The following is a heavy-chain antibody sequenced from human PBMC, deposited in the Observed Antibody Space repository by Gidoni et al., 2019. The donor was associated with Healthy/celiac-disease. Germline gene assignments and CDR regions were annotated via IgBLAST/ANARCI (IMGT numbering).Heavy chain of an antibody. CDR1: GFTFSSYA. Sequence: EVQLVESGGGLVQPGGSLRLSCAASGFTFSSYAMGWVRQAPGKGLEWVSAISGSGGSTYYSDSVKVRFTISRDNSKNKLYLQMNSLRAEDTAVYYCAKGEHDILTGYWPIWGQGTMVTVSS. V-gene: IGHV3-23*04. J-gene: IGHJ3*02. CDR2: ISGSGGST. CDR3: AKGEHDILTGYWPI. D-gene: IGHD3-9*01.